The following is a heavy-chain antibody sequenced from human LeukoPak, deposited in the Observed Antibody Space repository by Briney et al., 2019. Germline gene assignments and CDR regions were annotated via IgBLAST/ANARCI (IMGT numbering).Heavy chain of an antibody. CDR2: ISYDGSNK. V-gene: IGHV3-30*18. J-gene: IGHJ4*02. CDR1: GFTFSSYS. D-gene: IGHD4-23*01. CDR3: AKDWSVAIPGDY. Sequence: PGGSLRLSCAASGFTFSSYSMNWVRQAPGKGLEWVAVISYDGSNKYYADSVKGRFTISRDNSKNTLYLQMNSLRAEDTAVYYCAKDWSVAIPGDYWGQGTLVTVSS.